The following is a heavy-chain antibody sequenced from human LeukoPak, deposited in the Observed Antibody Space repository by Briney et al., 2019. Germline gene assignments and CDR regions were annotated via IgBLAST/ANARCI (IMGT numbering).Heavy chain of an antibody. J-gene: IGHJ6*02. CDR2: INPNSGGT. Sequence: ASVKVSSTASGYTLTAYYMHWVRQAPGQGLEWMGWINPNSGGTNYAQKFQGRVTMTRDTSISTAYMELSRLRSDDTAVYYCARRGYSSGWYNYYYYGMDVWGQGTTVTVS. D-gene: IGHD6-19*01. CDR1: GYTLTAYY. V-gene: IGHV1-2*02. CDR3: ARRGYSSGWYNYYYYGMDV.